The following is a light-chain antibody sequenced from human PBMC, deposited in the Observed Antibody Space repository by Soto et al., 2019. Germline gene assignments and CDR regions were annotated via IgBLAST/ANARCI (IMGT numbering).Light chain of an antibody. CDR1: QSLSVSY. Sequence: EIVLTQSPGTLSLSPGDRATLSCRASQSLSVSYIAWYQQKPGQAPRPLIYSTSTRAAGIPDRFTGRGSGTHFTLAISTLEPEDFAVYYSHQFGDSPQTFGQGTTVEV. CDR2: STS. J-gene: IGKJ1*01. V-gene: IGKV3-20*01. CDR3: HQFGDSPQT.